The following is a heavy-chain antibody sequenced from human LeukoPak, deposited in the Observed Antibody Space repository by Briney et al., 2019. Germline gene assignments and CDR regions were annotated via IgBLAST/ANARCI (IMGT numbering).Heavy chain of an antibody. Sequence: VSVIYXGGTTYYSDXXKGRFXISRDNSKNTLYLQMNSMRAEDTAVYYCAAXNTXXXGMXXXXQ. D-gene: IGHD1/OR15-1a*01. J-gene: IGHJ6*02. V-gene: IGHV3-66*01. CDR2: IYXGGTT. CDR3: AAXNTXXXGMXX.